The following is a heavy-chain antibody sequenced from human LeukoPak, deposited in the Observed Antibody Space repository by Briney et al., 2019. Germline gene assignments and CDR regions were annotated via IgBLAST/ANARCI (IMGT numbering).Heavy chain of an antibody. V-gene: IGHV3-33*01. CDR1: GFTFSSYG. CDR3: ARDDSSGYSSMLDY. D-gene: IGHD3-22*01. CDR2: IWYDGSNK. J-gene: IGHJ4*02. Sequence: GGSLRLSCAASGFTFSSYGMHWVRQAPGKGLEWVAIIWYDGSNKYYADSVKGRFTISRDNSTNTLYLQMNSLRAEDTAVYYCARDDSSGYSSMLDYWGQGTLVTVSS.